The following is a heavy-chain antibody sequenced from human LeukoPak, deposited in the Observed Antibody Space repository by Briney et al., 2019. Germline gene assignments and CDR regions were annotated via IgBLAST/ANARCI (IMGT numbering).Heavy chain of an antibody. J-gene: IGHJ3*02. D-gene: IGHD3-10*01. CDR3: ARWAYGSFDASDI. Sequence: GASVKVSCKASGYTFTSYDIHWVRQATGQGLEWMGWMNPNSGNTGYAQKFQGRVTMTRNTSISTAYMELSSLRSEDTAVYYCARWAYGSFDASDIWGQGTMVTVSS. CDR1: GYTFTSYD. CDR2: MNPNSGNT. V-gene: IGHV1-8*02.